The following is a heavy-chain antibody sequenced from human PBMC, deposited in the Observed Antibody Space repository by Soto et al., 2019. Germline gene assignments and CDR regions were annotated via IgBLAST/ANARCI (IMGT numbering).Heavy chain of an antibody. V-gene: IGHV1-18*01. D-gene: IGHD6-19*01. Sequence: QVQLVQSGAEVKKPGASVKVSCKASGYTFTDYGISWVRQAPGQGLEWMGWISPYTGDTKYPQRLQDRVTVTADTYTSTAYMELRSLKSDDTAVYYCAKTGGWNWFDPWGQGTLVSVSS. CDR1: GYTFTDYG. CDR3: AKTGGWNWFDP. J-gene: IGHJ5*02. CDR2: ISPYTGDT.